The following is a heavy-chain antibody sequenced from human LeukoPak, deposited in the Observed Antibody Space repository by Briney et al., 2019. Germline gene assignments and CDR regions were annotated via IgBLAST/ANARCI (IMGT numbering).Heavy chain of an antibody. CDR3: AREWGYVWESFPAKVVL. CDR2: ISSSSSYI. CDR1: GLTLRSYS. Sequence: GGPLRLSCAASGLTLRSYSMNWVRQAPAKGLEWVSSISSSSSYIYYAAFAKGRFTITRDNSKNPLYLQMNSLSPHDPALYLCAREWGYVWESFPAKVVLWGRGTLVSVSS. V-gene: IGHV3-21*01. J-gene: IGHJ5*02. D-gene: IGHD3-16*01.